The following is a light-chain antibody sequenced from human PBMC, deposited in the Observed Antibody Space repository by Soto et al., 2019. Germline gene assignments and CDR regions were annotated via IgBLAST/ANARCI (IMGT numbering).Light chain of an antibody. Sequence: EIVMTQSPATLSVSPWERATLSCRASQSVSSAYLAWYQQRPGQAPRLLIYDVSSRATGIPDRFSGSGSGTDFTLTVSRLEPEDFAVYYCQQYGSSPETFGQGTKVDIK. J-gene: IGKJ1*01. CDR2: DVS. CDR1: QSVSSAY. CDR3: QQYGSSPET. V-gene: IGKV3-20*01.